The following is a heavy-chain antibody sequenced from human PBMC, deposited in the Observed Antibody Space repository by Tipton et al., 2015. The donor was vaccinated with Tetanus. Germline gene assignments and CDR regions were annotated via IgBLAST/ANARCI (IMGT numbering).Heavy chain of an antibody. D-gene: IGHD6-6*01. J-gene: IGHJ3*02. CDR2: IYPGASDA. CDR3: ARHPSRDAFDI. Sequence: QLVQSGAEVKKPGESLKISCKGSGYSFTSYSIGWVRQMSGKGLEWMGIIYPGASDAIYSPSFQGQVTISADNSIRTAYVQWSSLKASDTAMYYCARHPSRDAFDIWDQGTMVTVSS. V-gene: IGHV5-51*01. CDR1: GYSFTSYS.